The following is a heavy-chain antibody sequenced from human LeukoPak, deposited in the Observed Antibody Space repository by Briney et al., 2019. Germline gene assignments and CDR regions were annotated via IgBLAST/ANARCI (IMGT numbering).Heavy chain of an antibody. J-gene: IGHJ4*02. CDR3: AKATAWYSSSWYLAY. Sequence: GGSLRLSCAASGFTFSSHAMSWVRQAPGKGLEWVSSICRSGATFYADSVKGRFTISRDNSKNTLFLQMNSLSAEDTAVYFCAKATAWYSSSWYLAYWGQGTLVTVSS. CDR2: ICRSGAT. CDR1: GFTFSSHA. V-gene: IGHV3-23*01. D-gene: IGHD6-13*01.